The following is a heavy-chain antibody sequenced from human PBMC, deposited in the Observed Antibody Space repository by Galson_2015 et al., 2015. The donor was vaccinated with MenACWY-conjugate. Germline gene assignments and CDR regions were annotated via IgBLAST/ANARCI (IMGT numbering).Heavy chain of an antibody. Sequence: SLRLSCAGSGFTFRSYALSWVRQAPGQGLEWVANIKQDGREKYYVDSVKGRFTISRDNAKNSLYLQMNSLRAEDTAVYYCARESSGYYVNYYFDYWGQGTLVTVSS. V-gene: IGHV3-7*01. D-gene: IGHD3-22*01. J-gene: IGHJ4*02. CDR3: ARESSGYYVNYYFDY. CDR1: GFTFRSYA. CDR2: IKQDGREK.